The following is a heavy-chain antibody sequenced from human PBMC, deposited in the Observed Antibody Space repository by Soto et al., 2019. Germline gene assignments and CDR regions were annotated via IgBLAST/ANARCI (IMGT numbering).Heavy chain of an antibody. CDR2: IRSKAYGGTT. D-gene: IGHD3-10*01. CDR3: TRELRITMVRGVTAYGMDV. V-gene: IGHV3-49*04. Sequence: PGGSLRLSCTASGFTFGDYAMSWVRQAPGKGLEWVGFIRSKAYGGTTEYAASVKGRFTISRDDSKSIAYLQMNSLKTEDTAVYYCTRELRITMVRGVTAYGMDVWGQGTTVTVSS. J-gene: IGHJ6*02. CDR1: GFTFGDYA.